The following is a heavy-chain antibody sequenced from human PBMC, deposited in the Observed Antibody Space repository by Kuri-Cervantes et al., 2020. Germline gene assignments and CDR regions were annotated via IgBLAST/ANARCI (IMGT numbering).Heavy chain of an antibody. J-gene: IGHJ2*01. CDR2: IVVGSGNT. CDR3: AAVVSWGGGYYGSGDWYFDL. Sequence: SVKVSCKASGFTLTSSAVQWVRQARGQRLEWIGWIVVGSGNTNYAQKFQERVTITRGMSTSTAYMDLSSLRSEDTAVYYCAAVVSWGGGYYGSGDWYFDLWGRGTLVTVSS. CDR1: GFTLTSSA. D-gene: IGHD3-10*01. V-gene: IGHV1-58*01.